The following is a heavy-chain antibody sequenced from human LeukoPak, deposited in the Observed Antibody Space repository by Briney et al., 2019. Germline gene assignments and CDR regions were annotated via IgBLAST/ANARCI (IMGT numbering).Heavy chain of an antibody. CDR1: GGTFSSYA. J-gene: IGHJ5*02. D-gene: IGHD4-23*01. V-gene: IGHV1-46*01. Sequence: EASVKVSCKASGGTFSSYAISWVRQAPGQGLEWMGIINPSGGSTSYAQKFQGRVTMTRDMSTSTVYMELSSLRSEDTAVYYCARGPNTVVTGWWFDPWGQGTLVTVSS. CDR3: ARGPNTVVTGWWFDP. CDR2: INPSGGST.